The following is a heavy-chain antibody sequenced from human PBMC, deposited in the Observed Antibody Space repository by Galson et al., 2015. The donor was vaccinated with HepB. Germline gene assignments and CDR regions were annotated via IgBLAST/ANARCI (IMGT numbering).Heavy chain of an antibody. CDR2: INPNSGGT. CDR3: AREVDTAMAGFDY. D-gene: IGHD5-18*01. J-gene: IGHJ4*02. V-gene: IGHV1-2*04. Sequence: SVKVSCKASGYTFTGYYMHWVRQAPGQGLEWMGWINPNSGGTNYAQKFQGWVTMTRDTSISTAYMELSRLRSDDTAVYYCAREVDTAMAGFDYWGQGTLVTVSS. CDR1: GYTFTGYY.